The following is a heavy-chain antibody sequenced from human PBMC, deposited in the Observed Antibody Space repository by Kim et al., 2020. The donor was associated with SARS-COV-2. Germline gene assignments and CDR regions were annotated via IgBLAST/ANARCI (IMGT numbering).Heavy chain of an antibody. V-gene: IGHV5-10-1*01. CDR1: GYSFTSYW. J-gene: IGHJ4*02. CDR2: IDPSDSYT. CDR3: ARTAFGGVIVILPDY. D-gene: IGHD3-16*02. Sequence: GESLKISCKGSGYSFTSYWISWVRQMPGKGLEWMGRIDPSDSYTNYSPSFQGHVTISADKSISTAYLQWSSLKASDTAMYYCARTAFGGVIVILPDYWGQGTLVTVSS.